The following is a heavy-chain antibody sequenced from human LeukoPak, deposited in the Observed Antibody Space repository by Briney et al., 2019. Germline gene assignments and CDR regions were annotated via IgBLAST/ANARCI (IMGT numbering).Heavy chain of an antibody. J-gene: IGHJ4*02. CDR1: GYTFTIYG. CDR3: ARDRRLSVDIAMAPFDY. D-gene: IGHD5-18*01. CDR2: ISTHTGDT. V-gene: IGHV1-18*04. Sequence: ASVKVSCKASGYTFTIYGITWVRQAPGQGLERRGWISTHTGDTNYAQKLQARVTMTTDTSTSTAYMELRSLRSDDTAVYYCARDRRLSVDIAMAPFDYWGQGTLVTVSS.